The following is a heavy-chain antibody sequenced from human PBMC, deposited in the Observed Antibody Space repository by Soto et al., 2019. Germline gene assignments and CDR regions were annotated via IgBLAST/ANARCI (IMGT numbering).Heavy chain of an antibody. J-gene: IGHJ4*02. D-gene: IGHD5-18*01. CDR3: ARADTALDY. CDR2: VYYTGST. Sequence: SETLSLTCSVSGGSVSRGSYYWNWIRQPPGKGLEWIGYVYYTGSTHSNPALKSRVTISVDASKNQFSLRLTSVTAADTAVYFCARADTALDYWGQGTLGTAPQ. V-gene: IGHV4-61*01. CDR1: GGSVSRGSYY.